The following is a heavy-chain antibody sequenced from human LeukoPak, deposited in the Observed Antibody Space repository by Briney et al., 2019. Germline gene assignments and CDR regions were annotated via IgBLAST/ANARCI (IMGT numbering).Heavy chain of an antibody. CDR3: ASASSGTDY. Sequence: ASVKVSCKASGGTFSSYAISWVRQAPGQGLEWMGRIIPILGIANYAQKLQGRVTITADKSTSTAYMELSSLRSEDTAVYYCASASSGTDYWGQGTLVTVSS. D-gene: IGHD6-19*01. CDR1: GGTFSSYA. V-gene: IGHV1-69*04. CDR2: IIPILGIA. J-gene: IGHJ4*02.